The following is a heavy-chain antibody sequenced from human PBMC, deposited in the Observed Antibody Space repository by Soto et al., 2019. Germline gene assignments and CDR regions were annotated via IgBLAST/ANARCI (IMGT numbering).Heavy chain of an antibody. J-gene: IGHJ5*01. D-gene: IGHD2-21*02. CDR3: ARDEYGYGDSYDS. Sequence: SETLSLTCIVSGVSISTYHWSWIRQPAGKGLEWIGRMHTSGSTNYNPSLKSRVSMSVDTSKNHFSLKVSSVTAADTAVYYCARDEYGYGDSYDSWG. CDR2: MHTSGST. CDR1: GVSISTYH. V-gene: IGHV4-4*07.